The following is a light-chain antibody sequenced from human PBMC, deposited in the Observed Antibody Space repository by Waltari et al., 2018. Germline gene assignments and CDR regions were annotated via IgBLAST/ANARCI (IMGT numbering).Light chain of an antibody. CDR2: TSY. J-gene: IGLJ3*02. V-gene: IGLV1-44*01. CDR3: ATWDDSLNAWV. Sequence: QSVLTQPPSASGTPGQRVTISCSGSRSNIGSDTVTWYQKLPGTAPKLLIHTSYQRPSGVPDRCSGAKSVTSASLTISGLQSEDEADYYCATWDDSLNAWVFGGGTKLTVL. CDR1: RSNIGSDT.